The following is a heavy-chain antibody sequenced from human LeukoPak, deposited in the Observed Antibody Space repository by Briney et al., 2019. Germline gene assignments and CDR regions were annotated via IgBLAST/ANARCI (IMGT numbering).Heavy chain of an antibody. CDR1: GGSISSSSYY. D-gene: IGHD3-22*01. V-gene: IGHV4-39*07. CDR2: IYYSGST. CDR3: ARDSPDYYDSSGYYRLFDY. J-gene: IGHJ4*02. Sequence: NPSETLSLTCTVSGGSISSSSYYWGWIRQPPGKGLEWIGSIYYSGSTYYNPSLKSRVTISVDTSKNQFSLKLSSATAADTAVYYCARDSPDYYDSSGYYRLFDYWGQGTLVTVSS.